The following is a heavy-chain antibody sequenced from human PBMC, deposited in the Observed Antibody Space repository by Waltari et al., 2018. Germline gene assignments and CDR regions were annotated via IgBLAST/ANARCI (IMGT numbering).Heavy chain of an antibody. Sequence: QLQLQESGPGLVKPSETLSLTCTVSGGSIRSSSHYWGWIRQPPGQGLEWIGSIYYSGSTYYNPSLKSRVTISVDTSKNQFSLKLSSVTAADTAVYYCARTPSSYCGGDCYQYYFDYWGQGTLVTVSS. D-gene: IGHD2-21*02. CDR1: GGSIRSSSHY. V-gene: IGHV4-39*01. J-gene: IGHJ4*02. CDR3: ARTPSSYCGGDCYQYYFDY. CDR2: IYYSGST.